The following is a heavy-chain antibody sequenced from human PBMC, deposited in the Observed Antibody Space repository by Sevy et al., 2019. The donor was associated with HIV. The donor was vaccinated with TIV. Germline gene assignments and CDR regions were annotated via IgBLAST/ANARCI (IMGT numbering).Heavy chain of an antibody. CDR2: INHSGST. V-gene: IGHV4-34*01. D-gene: IGHD1-26*01. CDR1: GGSFSGYY. Sequence: SETLSLTCAVYGGSFSGYYWSWIRQPPGKGLEWIGEINHSGSTNYNPSLKSRVTISVDTSKNQFSLKLSSVTAADTGVYYRAGSPTPGCQVPPCTFDNRGQGKMVNVSS. J-gene: IGHJ3*02. CDR3: AGSPTPGCQVPPCTFDN.